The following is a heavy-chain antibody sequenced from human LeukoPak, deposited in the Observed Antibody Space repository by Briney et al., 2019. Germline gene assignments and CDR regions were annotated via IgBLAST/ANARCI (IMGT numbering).Heavy chain of an antibody. V-gene: IGHV4-30-4*08. D-gene: IGHD6-13*01. J-gene: IGHJ4*02. Sequence: PSQTLSLICTVSGASLSSGDYHWTWIRQPPGKGLEWIGYIYSSGSTYYNPSLKSRVSISVDTSKNHFSLQLTSVTAADTAVYYCARHSPYSSSWYGSDYWGQGTLVTVSS. CDR1: GASLSSGDYH. CDR3: ARHSPYSSSWYGSDY. CDR2: IYSSGST.